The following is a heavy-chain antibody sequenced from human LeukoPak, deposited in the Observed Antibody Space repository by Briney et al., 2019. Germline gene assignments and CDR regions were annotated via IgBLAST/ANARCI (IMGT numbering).Heavy chain of an antibody. Sequence: PGGSLRLSCAASGFTFSSYSMNWVRQAPGKGLEWVSSISSSSYIYYADSVKGRFTISRDNAKNSLYLQMNSLRAEDTAVYYCARDRRGGYADYWGQGTLVTVSS. V-gene: IGHV3-21*01. CDR2: ISSSSYI. CDR1: GFTFSSYS. D-gene: IGHD5-12*01. CDR3: ARDRRGGYADY. J-gene: IGHJ4*02.